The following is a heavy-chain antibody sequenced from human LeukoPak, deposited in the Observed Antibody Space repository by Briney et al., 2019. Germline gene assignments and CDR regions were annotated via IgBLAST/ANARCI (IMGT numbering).Heavy chain of an antibody. CDR2: IYYSGST. J-gene: IGHJ4*02. D-gene: IGHD3-10*01. CDR3: ARHYYGSGTNISPRDY. CDR1: GRSISSSSYY. V-gene: IGHV4-39*01. Sequence: SETLSLTCTVAGRSISSSSYYWGWIRQPPGKGLEWFGSIYYSGSTYYNPCHKSRVTISVVTSKNHFSQKLSSVTAADTDVYYCARHYYGSGTNISPRDYWGQGTLVTVSS.